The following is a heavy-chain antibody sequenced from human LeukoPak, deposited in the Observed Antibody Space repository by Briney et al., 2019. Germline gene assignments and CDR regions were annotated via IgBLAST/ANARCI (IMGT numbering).Heavy chain of an antibody. CDR2: INSDIYSNTI. Sequence: GGSLRLSCAASGFTLSSYSMNWVRQAPGKGLEWISYINSDIYSNTIYYADSVKGRFTISRDNAKNSLYLQMNSLRAEDTAVYYCARDTYTYYYDSSGYPDYWGQGTLVTVSS. V-gene: IGHV3-48*04. D-gene: IGHD3-22*01. J-gene: IGHJ4*02. CDR3: ARDTYTYYYDSSGYPDY. CDR1: GFTLSSYS.